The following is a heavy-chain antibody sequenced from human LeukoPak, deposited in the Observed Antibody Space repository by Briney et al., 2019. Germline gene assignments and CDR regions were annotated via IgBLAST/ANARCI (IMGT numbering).Heavy chain of an antibody. CDR3: ARQGRISMIVVLIEDAFDI. CDR1: GGSISNYY. Sequence: SETLTLTCTVSGGSISNYYWSWIRQPPGKGLEWIGYIYYSGNTNYNASLKGRVTISVDTSKNQFSLKLSSVTAADTAVYYCARQGRISMIVVLIEDAFDIWGQGTMVTVSS. J-gene: IGHJ3*02. CDR2: IYYSGNT. V-gene: IGHV4-59*08. D-gene: IGHD3-22*01.